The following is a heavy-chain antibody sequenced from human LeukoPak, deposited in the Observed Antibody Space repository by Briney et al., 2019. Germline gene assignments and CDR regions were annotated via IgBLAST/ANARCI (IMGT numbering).Heavy chain of an antibody. CDR3: AAVPNANAWYWDDAFDI. CDR1: GFTFTTSA. V-gene: IGHV1-58*01. Sequence: SVKVSYKSSGFTFTTSAVQWVRQARGQRLEWIGRIVVGSGNTDHAQKFQGRLTITRDISTSTAYMELSSLTSDDTAVYYCAAVPNANAWYWDDAFDIWGQGTMVTVSS. CDR2: IVVGSGNT. D-gene: IGHD2-8*02. J-gene: IGHJ3*02.